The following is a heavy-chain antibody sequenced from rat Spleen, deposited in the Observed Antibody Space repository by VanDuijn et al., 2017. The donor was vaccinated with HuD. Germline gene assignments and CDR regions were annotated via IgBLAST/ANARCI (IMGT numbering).Heavy chain of an antibody. Sequence: EVQLVESGGGLVQPGRSLKLSCAASGFTFSDYGVAWVRQAPTTGLEWVATISYDGGRNFYRDSVKGRFTISRDNAKSTLSLQMDSLRSEDTATYYCARRHFGYTDYFDYWGQGVMVTVSS. CDR1: GFTFSDYG. CDR2: ISYDGGRN. D-gene: IGHD1-4*01. J-gene: IGHJ2*01. V-gene: IGHV5-29*01. CDR3: ARRHFGYTDYFDY.